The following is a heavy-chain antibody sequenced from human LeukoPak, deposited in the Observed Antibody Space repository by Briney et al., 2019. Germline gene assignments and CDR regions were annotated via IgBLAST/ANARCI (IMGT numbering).Heavy chain of an antibody. CDR1: GFTFSSYA. D-gene: IGHD1-7*01. CDR2: ISGSGGST. Sequence: GGSLRLSCVASGFTFSSYAMSWVRQAPGKGLEWVSAISGSGGSTYYADSVKGRFTISRDNSKNTLYLQMNSLRAEDTAVYYCAKFSLELGYFDYWGQGTLVTVSS. V-gene: IGHV3-23*01. J-gene: IGHJ4*02. CDR3: AKFSLELGYFDY.